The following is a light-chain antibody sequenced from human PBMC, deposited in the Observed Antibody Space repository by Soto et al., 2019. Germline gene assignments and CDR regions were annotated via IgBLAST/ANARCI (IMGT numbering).Light chain of an antibody. CDR1: SSDVGSYNL. V-gene: IGLV2-23*01. CDR2: EGS. CDR3: CSYAGSGTYV. Sequence: QSVLTQPASVSGSPGQSITISCTGTSSDVGSYNLVSWFQQHPAKAPKLMIYEGSQRPSGVSTRFSGSKSGNTASLTISGLQAEDGADYYCCSYAGSGTYVFGTGTKVTVL. J-gene: IGLJ1*01.